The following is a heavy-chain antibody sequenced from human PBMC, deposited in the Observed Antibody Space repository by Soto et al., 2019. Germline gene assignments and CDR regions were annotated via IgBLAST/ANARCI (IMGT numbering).Heavy chain of an antibody. V-gene: IGHV3-33*01. J-gene: IGHJ4*02. CDR3: ARRHGYNYDY. CDR1: GFSFSNYD. CDR2: IWYDGSDK. Sequence: QVQLVESGGGVVQPGSSLRLSCAASGFSFSNYDMHWVRQAPGKGLEWVALIWYDGSDKNYVDSVKGRFTISRDNSKSTLYLQMNRLRVEDTAVYYCARRHGYNYDYWGQGTLVTVSS. D-gene: IGHD5-12*01.